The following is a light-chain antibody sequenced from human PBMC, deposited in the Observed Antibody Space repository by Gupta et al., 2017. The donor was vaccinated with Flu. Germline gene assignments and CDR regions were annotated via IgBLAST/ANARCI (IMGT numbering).Light chain of an antibody. CDR1: SSNIGAVYD. J-gene: IGLJ2*01. Sequence: QAVLTQPPAVAGAPGQRVIISCTGSSSNIGAVYDVHWYQQLPATAPKLLIYCNSNRPSGVPDRFSASKSGTSASLLITGLQAEDEADYYCQSYDTSLIGLVFGGGTKLTVL. V-gene: IGLV1-40*01. CDR2: CNS. CDR3: QSYDTSLIGLV.